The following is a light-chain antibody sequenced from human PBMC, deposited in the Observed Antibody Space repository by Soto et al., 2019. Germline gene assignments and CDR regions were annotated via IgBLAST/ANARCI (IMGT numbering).Light chain of an antibody. V-gene: IGLV4-60*02. CDR2: LEGSGSY. CDR3: ETWDSNTHWV. CDR1: SGHSSYI. J-gene: IGLJ3*02. Sequence: QSVLTQLSSASASLGSSVKLTCTLSSGHSSYIIAWHQQQPGKAPRYLMKLEGSGSYNKGSGVPDRFSGSSSGADRYLTISNLHFEDEADYYCETWDSNTHWVFGGGTKLTVL.